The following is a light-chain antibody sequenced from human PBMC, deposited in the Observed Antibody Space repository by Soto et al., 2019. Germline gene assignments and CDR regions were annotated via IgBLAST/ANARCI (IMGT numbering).Light chain of an antibody. CDR1: QGISSA. Sequence: AIQLTQSPSSLSASVGDRVTITCRASQGISSALAWYQQKPGQAPKLLIYDASSLESGVPSRFSGSGSGTDFTLTISSLRPEDFATYYCQQFNSYPLTFGQGTKLEIK. J-gene: IGKJ2*01. CDR3: QQFNSYPLT. CDR2: DAS. V-gene: IGKV1-13*02.